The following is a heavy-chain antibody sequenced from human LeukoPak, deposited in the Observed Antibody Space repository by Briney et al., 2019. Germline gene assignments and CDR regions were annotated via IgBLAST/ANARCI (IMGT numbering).Heavy chain of an antibody. Sequence: GGSLRLSCAASGFTFSTASLHWVRQAPGRGLEWVSAFDTGFGTYYPDSLKGRFSISRDNSKNTLFLQMDSLRAEDTAVYYCARSSGWWSLDYWGQGTLVTVSS. CDR1: GFTFSTAS. J-gene: IGHJ4*02. CDR3: ARSSGWWSLDY. V-gene: IGHV3-23*01. CDR2: FDTGFGT. D-gene: IGHD6-19*01.